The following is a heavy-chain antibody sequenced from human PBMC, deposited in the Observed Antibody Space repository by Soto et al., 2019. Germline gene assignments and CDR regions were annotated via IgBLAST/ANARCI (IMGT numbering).Heavy chain of an antibody. J-gene: IGHJ5*01. CDR1: GYSFTNYW. Sequence: GESLKISCKGSGYSFTNYWFTWVRQMPGKGLEWMGRIDPSDSYINYSPSFQGHVTISADKSISTAYLQWSSLKASDTAMYYCARLTIGDNWFDSWGQGTLVTVSS. D-gene: IGHD3-10*01. CDR3: ARLTIGDNWFDS. V-gene: IGHV5-10-1*01. CDR2: IDPSDSYI.